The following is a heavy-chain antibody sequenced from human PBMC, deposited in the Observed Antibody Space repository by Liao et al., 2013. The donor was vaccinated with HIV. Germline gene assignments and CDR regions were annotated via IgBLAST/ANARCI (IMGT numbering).Heavy chain of an antibody. J-gene: IGHJ4*01. CDR2: IYNIGST. Sequence: QVQLQESGPGLVKPSETLSLTCTVSGGSISTYYWNWIRQSPGMGLEWIGYIYNIGSTNYNPSLKSRVTISVDTSKNQFSLKLTTVTAADTAVYYCAVGDSWYNGWVYWGQEPRSPSLQ. CDR1: GGSISTYY. CDR3: AVGDSWYNGWVY. D-gene: IGHD6-13*01. V-gene: IGHV4-59*12.